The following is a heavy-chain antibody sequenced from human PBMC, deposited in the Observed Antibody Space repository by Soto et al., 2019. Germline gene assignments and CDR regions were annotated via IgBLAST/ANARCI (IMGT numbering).Heavy chain of an antibody. D-gene: IGHD3-10*01. CDR2: IDPKNGGT. CDR1: GYSISAYY. Sequence: QVQLVQSGTEVKKPGASVKVSCQASGYSISAYYIHCVRQAPGQGLEWMGWIDPKNGGTVSAQKFQGRLTMTRDTSISTVYMDLSGLTSDDTALYYCGRDDYGIFPYWGQGSLVTVSS. CDR3: GRDDYGIFPY. V-gene: IGHV1-2*02. J-gene: IGHJ4*02.